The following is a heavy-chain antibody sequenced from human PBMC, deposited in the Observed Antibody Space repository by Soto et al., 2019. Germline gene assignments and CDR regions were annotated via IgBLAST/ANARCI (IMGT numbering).Heavy chain of an antibody. D-gene: IGHD4-17*01. CDR3: VKDKEPDGAWDFDY. CDR2: INGGNGPT. CDR1: GFTSSHYT. J-gene: IGHJ4*02. V-gene: IGHV3-23*01. Sequence: EVQLLESGGDLVQPGGSLRLSCAASGFTSSHYTMSWVRQLPGKGLEWVSGINGGNGPTYYADSVKGRFTISRDNSHNTLYLQMNSLRVGDTAIYSCVKDKEPDGAWDFDYWGQGTLVTVSS.